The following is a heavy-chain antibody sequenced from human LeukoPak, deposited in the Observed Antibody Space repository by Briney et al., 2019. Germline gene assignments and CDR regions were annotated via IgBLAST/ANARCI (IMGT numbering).Heavy chain of an antibody. CDR2: IYPGDSDT. CDR1: GYSFTSYW. Sequence: GESLKISCKGSGYSFTSYWIGWVRQMPGKGLEWMGIIYPGDSDTRYSPSFQGQVTISADKSISTAYLQWSSLKASDTAMYYCARXHVPSGSYSSDYYYGMDVWGQGTTVTVSS. J-gene: IGHJ6*02. V-gene: IGHV5-51*01. D-gene: IGHD1-26*01. CDR3: ARXHVPSGSYSSDYYYGMDV.